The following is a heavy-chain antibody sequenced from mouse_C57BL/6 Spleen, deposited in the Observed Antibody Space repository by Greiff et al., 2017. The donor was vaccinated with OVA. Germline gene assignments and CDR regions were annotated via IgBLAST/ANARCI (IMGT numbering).Heavy chain of an antibody. V-gene: IGHV10-3*01. CDR3: LGEGYYGSSYWFAY. CDR2: ISSKSSNYAT. CDR1: GFTFNTYA. Sequence: EVQLVESGGGLVQPKGSLKLSCAASGFTFNTYAMHWVRQAPGKGLEWVARISSKSSNYATYYADSVKDRFTISRDDSQSMLYLQMNNLKTEDTAMYYCLGEGYYGSSYWFAYWGQGTLVTVSA. D-gene: IGHD1-1*01. J-gene: IGHJ3*01.